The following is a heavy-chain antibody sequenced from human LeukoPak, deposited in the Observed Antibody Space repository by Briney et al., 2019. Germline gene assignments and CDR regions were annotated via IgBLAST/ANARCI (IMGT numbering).Heavy chain of an antibody. D-gene: IGHD1-1*01. CDR1: GFAFGSHW. CDR2: IYSGGST. CDR3: ARDRVNWNDVGGLFDY. Sequence: PGGSLRLSCAASGFAFGSHWMHWVRQAPGKGLEWVSVIYSGGSTSYADSVKGRFTFSRDNSKNTLYLQMNSLRAEDTAVYYCARDRVNWNDVGGLFDYWGQGTLVTVSS. J-gene: IGHJ4*02. V-gene: IGHV3-53*01.